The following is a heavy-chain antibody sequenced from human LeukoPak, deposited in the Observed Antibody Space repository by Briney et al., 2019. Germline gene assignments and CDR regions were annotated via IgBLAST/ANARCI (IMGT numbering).Heavy chain of an antibody. D-gene: IGHD3-22*01. CDR1: GFTFSSYA. Sequence: GGSLRLSCAASGFTFSSYAMSWVRQAPGKGLEWVSAISGSGGSTYYADSVKGRFTISRDNSKNTLYLQMNSLRAEDTAVYYCATGFYFDTSGLLMHWGQGTLVTVSS. CDR2: ISGSGGST. J-gene: IGHJ4*02. CDR3: ATGFYFDTSGLLMH. V-gene: IGHV3-23*01.